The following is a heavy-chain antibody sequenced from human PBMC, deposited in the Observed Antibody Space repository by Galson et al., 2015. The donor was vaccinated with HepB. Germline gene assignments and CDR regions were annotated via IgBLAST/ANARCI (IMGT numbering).Heavy chain of an antibody. CDR3: AREAASSRWYYYYYGMDV. J-gene: IGHJ6*02. CDR2: IIPISGTS. Sequence: SVKVSCKASGATFNNYAINWVRQAPGQGLEWMGGIIPISGTSNYAQKFQGRVTIIADESTSTAYMELSSLRSEDTAVYYCAREAASSRWYYYYYGMDVWGQGTTVTVSS. D-gene: IGHD6-13*01. CDR1: GATFNNYA. V-gene: IGHV1-69*13.